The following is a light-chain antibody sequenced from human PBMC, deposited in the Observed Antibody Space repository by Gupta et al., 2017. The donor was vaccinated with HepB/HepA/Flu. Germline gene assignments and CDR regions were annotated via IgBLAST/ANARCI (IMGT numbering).Light chain of an antibody. Sequence: EIVMTQSPATLSVAPGERATPSCRASQSVSDKLAWYQQKPGQAPRLLIYAASTRATGVAARFSGSGSVTEFTLSISSLQSEDFEIFYCRQNYAWPLTFGGGTKVEIK. J-gene: IGKJ4*01. V-gene: IGKV3-15*01. CDR1: QSVSDK. CDR2: AAS. CDR3: RQNYAWPLT.